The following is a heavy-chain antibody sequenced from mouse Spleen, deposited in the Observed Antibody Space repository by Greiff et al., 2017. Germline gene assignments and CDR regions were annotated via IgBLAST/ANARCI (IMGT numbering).Heavy chain of an antibody. CDR1: GFTFSDYG. D-gene: IGHD4-1*02. V-gene: IGHV5-17*01. Sequence: EVKLVESGGGLVKPGGSLKLSCAASGFTFSDYGMHWVRQAPEKGLEWVAYIGSGSSTIYYADTVKGRFTISRDNAKNTLFLQMTSLRSEDTAMYYCASNWDVRYWYFDVWGTGTTVTVSS. J-gene: IGHJ1*03. CDR2: IGSGSSTI. CDR3: ASNWDVRYWYFDV.